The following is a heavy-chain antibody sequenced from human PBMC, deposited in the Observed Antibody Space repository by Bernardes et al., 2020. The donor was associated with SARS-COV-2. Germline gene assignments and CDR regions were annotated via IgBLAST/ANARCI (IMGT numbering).Heavy chain of an antibody. CDR3: AREWEEYTSSLFDY. V-gene: IGHV3-30-3*01. CDR1: GFTVSPYA. CDR2: ISYDGTTK. J-gene: IGHJ4*02. Sequence: GGSLSLSCAASGFTVSPYAMHWVRPAPGKGLEWVAIISYDGTTKYNADSVKGRFTISRDNSKNTLFLQMNSLTTEDTAVYYCAREWEEYTSSLFDYWGQGTLVTVSS. D-gene: IGHD1-26*01.